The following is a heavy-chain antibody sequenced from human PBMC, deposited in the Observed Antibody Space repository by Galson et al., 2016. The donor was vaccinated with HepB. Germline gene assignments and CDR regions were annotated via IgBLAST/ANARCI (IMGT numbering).Heavy chain of an antibody. CDR2: IYSTGTT. D-gene: IGHD2-21*02. V-gene: IGHV4-39*01. J-gene: IGHJ4*02. CDR1: GGPISRGGYY. CDR3: ARGGNCGGDRYSFDH. Sequence: ETLSLTCSVSGGPISRGGYYWGWIRQPPGKALEWMGYIYSTGTTYYNPSLKSRVTISVDTSKNQVSLKLTSVTAADTAVYYCARGGNCGGDRYSFDHWGQGDLVAVSS.